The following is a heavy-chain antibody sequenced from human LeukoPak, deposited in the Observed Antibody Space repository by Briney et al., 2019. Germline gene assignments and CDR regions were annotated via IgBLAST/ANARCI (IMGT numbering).Heavy chain of an antibody. D-gene: IGHD3-10*02. CDR3: AELGITMIGGV. J-gene: IGHJ6*04. CDR1: GFTFSSYW. Sequence: GGSLRLSCAASGFTFSSYWMHWVRQAPGKGLVWVSRINSDGSSTSYADSVKGRFTISRDNAKNTLYLQINSLRTEDTAVYYCAELGITMIGGVWGKGTTVTISS. CDR2: INSDGSST. V-gene: IGHV3-74*01.